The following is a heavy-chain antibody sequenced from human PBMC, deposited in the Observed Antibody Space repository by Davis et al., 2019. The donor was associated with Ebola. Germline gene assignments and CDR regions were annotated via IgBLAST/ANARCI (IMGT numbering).Heavy chain of an antibody. CDR1: GGSFSGFH. CDR2: IYYSGST. CDR3: ARGRGAVAGYFDF. D-gene: IGHD6-19*01. J-gene: IGHJ4*02. V-gene: IGHV4-34*01. Sequence: SETLSLTCAVYGGSFSGFHWNWIRQPPGKGLEWIGYIYYSGSTNYNPSLKSRVSISEDMSKNQFSLTLSSVTAADTAVYYCARGRGAVAGYFDFWGQGTLVTVSS.